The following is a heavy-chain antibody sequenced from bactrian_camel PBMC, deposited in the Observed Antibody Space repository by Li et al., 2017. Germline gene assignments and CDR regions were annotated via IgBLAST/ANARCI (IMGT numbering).Heavy chain of an antibody. Sequence: HVQLVESGGGSVQAGGSLTLTCVVRGYTESDICMGWFRQVPGKARGGVACFISGGTTTYADSVKGRFTITKDNAKNTLYLQMNSLNLEDSATSTDFDYWGQGTQVTVS. CDR1: GYTESDIC. CDR2: FISGGTT. J-gene: IGHJ6*01. CDR3: FDY. V-gene: IGHV3S53*01.